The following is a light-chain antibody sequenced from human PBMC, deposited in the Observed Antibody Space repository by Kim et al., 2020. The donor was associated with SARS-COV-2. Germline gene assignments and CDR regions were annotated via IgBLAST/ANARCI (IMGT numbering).Light chain of an antibody. Sequence: VTSSCNGTSSGEGGYNYVSWYQHHRGRATKIIISDVPKRPSGVPDRFSGSKSGNTASMTISGLQAEDEADYYCYSRAGRSTMVFGGGTKLAVL. CDR3: YSRAGRSTMV. J-gene: IGLJ2*01. CDR1: SSGEGGYNY. CDR2: DVP. V-gene: IGLV2-11*01.